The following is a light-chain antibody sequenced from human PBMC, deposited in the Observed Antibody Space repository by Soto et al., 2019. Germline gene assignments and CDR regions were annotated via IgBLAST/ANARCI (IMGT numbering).Light chain of an antibody. J-gene: IGKJ1*01. CDR3: HQYDKSPWT. Sequence: EIVLTQSPGTLSLSPGERATLSCRASQSVSSSYFGWYQQKPGQAPRLLIYATSSRATDIPDRFSGSGSGTNFTLTISRLEPEAFAVYYCHQYDKSPWTFGQGTKVEIK. CDR1: QSVSSSY. CDR2: ATS. V-gene: IGKV3-20*01.